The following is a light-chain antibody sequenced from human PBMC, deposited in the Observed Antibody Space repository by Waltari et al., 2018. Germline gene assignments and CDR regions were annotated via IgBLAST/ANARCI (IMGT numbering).Light chain of an antibody. V-gene: IGKV4-1*01. CDR3: QQYYSAPLT. Sequence: DIVMTQSPDYLAVSLGERATNNCKSSQTVLYRSNNKHYLAWYQQKPGQPPKLLIHWAGIRESGVPDRFSGSGSGTDFSLTISSLQAEDVAVYYCQQYYSAPLTFGGGTKVDIK. J-gene: IGKJ4*01. CDR2: WAG. CDR1: QTVLYRSNNKHY.